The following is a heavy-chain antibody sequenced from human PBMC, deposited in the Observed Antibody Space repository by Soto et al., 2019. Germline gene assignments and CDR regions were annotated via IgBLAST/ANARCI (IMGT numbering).Heavy chain of an antibody. J-gene: IGHJ4*02. CDR1: GGSFSGYD. D-gene: IGHD2-15*01. CDR2: IYYSGST. Sequence: PSETLSLTCAVYGGSFSGYDWGWIRQPPGKGLEWIGSIYYSGSTYYNPSLKSRVTISVDTSKNQFSLKLSSVTAADTAVYYCARHTPAISISDHWGQGTLVTVSS. V-gene: IGHV4-39*01. CDR3: ARHTPAISISDH.